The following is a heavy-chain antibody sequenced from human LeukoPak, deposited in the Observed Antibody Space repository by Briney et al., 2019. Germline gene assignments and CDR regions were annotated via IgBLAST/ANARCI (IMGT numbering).Heavy chain of an antibody. Sequence: GRSLRLSCAASGFTFSSYGMHWVRQAPGKGLEWVAVISYGGSNKYYADSVKGRFTISRDNSKNTLYLQMNSLRAEDTAVYYCEHLGYSSSLDWFDPWGQGTLVTVSS. CDR2: ISYGGSNK. V-gene: IGHV3-30*03. D-gene: IGHD6-13*01. CDR3: EHLGYSSSLDWFDP. CDR1: GFTFSSYG. J-gene: IGHJ5*02.